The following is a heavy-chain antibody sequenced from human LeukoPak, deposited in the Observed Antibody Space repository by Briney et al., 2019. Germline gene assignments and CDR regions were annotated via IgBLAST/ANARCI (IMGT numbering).Heavy chain of an antibody. Sequence: GGPLRLSCAASGFTFSSYGMHWVRQAPGKGLEWVSTISGTGSSTYYADSAKGRFTISRDNSKDTLFLQLNSLTAADTAMYFCAKASVAIPQYCNSWGQGTLVTVSS. CDR2: ISGTGSST. CDR3: AKASVAIPQYCNS. D-gene: IGHD2-2*02. V-gene: IGHV3-23*01. CDR1: GFTFSSYG. J-gene: IGHJ5*02.